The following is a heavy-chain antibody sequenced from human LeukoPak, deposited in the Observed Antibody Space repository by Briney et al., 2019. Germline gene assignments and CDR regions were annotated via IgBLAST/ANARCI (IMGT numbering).Heavy chain of an antibody. J-gene: IGHJ3*02. Sequence: SETLSLTCTVSGGSISSGGYYWSWIRQHPGKGLEWIGYIYYSGSTYYNPSLKSRLTISVDTSKNQFSLKLSSVTAADTAVYYCARDFWRLLWFGEFSAFDIWGQGTMVTVSS. V-gene: IGHV4-31*03. CDR3: ARDFWRLLWFGEFSAFDI. CDR1: GGSISSGGYY. CDR2: IYYSGST. D-gene: IGHD3-10*01.